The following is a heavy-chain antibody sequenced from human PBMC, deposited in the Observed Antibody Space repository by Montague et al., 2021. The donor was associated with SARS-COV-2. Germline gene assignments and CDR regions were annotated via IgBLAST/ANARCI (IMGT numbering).Heavy chain of an antibody. D-gene: IGHD6-13*01. Sequence: CAISGDSVSTNNTTWNWVRQSPSGDLEWLGRTYFRSKWYNDYAVSVKSRITINPDTSKNQFSLQLKSVNPKDTAIYFCGRVFAPAGTFDFWGQGTLVTVSS. CDR2: TYFRSKWYN. J-gene: IGHJ4*02. CDR1: GDSVSTNNTT. CDR3: GRVFAPAGTFDF. V-gene: IGHV6-1*01.